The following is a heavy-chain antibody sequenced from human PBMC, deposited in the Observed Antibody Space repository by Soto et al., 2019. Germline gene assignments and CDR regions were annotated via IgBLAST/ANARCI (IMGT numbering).Heavy chain of an antibody. CDR3: AREGYGGNSHY. J-gene: IGHJ4*02. CDR1: GGSISSYY. Sequence: SSETLSLTCTVSGGSISSYYWSWIRQPPGKGLEWIGYIYYSGSTNYNPSLKSRVTISVDTSKNQFSLKLSSVTAADTAVYYCAREGYGGNSHYWGQGTLVTVSS. CDR2: IYYSGST. V-gene: IGHV4-59*01. D-gene: IGHD4-17*01.